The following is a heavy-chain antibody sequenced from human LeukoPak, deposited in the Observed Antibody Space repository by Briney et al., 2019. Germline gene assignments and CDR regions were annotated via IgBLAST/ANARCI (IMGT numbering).Heavy chain of an antibody. Sequence: SETLSLTCTVSGGSISSYYWSWIRQPPGKGLEWIGYIYYSGSTNYNPSLKSRVTISVDTSKNQFSLKLSSVTAADTAVYYRARGFYDILTGRPYYWYFDLWGRGTLVTVSS. V-gene: IGHV4-59*01. CDR2: IYYSGST. D-gene: IGHD3-9*01. J-gene: IGHJ2*01. CDR1: GGSISSYY. CDR3: ARGFYDILTGRPYYWYFDL.